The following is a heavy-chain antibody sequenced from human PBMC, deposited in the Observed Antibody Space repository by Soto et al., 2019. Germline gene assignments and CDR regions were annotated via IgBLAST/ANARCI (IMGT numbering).Heavy chain of an antibody. D-gene: IGHD5-18*01. J-gene: IGHJ4*02. V-gene: IGHV4-39*01. CDR1: GDSISSSSDY. CDR2: IYYSGST. CDR3: ARQRDTAMVWVDY. Sequence: QLQLQESGPGLVKPSETLSLTCTVSGDSISSSSDYWGWIRQPPGNGLEWIGSIYYSGSTYYNPSLKSRVTISVDTSKNQFSLKLTSVTAADTAVYYCARQRDTAMVWVDYWGQGTLVTVSS.